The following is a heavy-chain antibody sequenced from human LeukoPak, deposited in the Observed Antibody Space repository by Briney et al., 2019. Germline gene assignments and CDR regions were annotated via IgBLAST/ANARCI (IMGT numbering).Heavy chain of an antibody. CDR3: AREQYDAFDI. J-gene: IGHJ3*02. D-gene: IGHD4-11*01. CDR2: IYNSGST. CDR1: GGSISSYY. V-gene: IGHV4-59*01. Sequence: SETLSLTCTVSGGSISSYYWSWIRQPPGKGLEWIGYIYNSGSTNYNPSLKSRVTISVDTSKNQFSLKLSSVTAADTAVYYCAREQYDAFDIWGQGTMVTVSS.